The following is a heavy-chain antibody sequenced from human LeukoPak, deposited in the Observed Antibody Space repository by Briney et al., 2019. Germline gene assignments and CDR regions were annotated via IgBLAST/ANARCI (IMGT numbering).Heavy chain of an antibody. CDR2: TFYRSKWYY. V-gene: IGHV6-1*01. Sequence: SQTLSLTCAISGDSVSSNDAAWNWIRQSPSRGLEWLGRTFYRSKWYYDSAVSVKSRITINPDTSKNQFSLQLNSVTPEDTAVYYCARENTLVRGTRNPFDYWGRGTLVTVSS. CDR1: GDSVSSNDAA. D-gene: IGHD3-10*01. J-gene: IGHJ4*02. CDR3: ARENTLVRGTRNPFDY.